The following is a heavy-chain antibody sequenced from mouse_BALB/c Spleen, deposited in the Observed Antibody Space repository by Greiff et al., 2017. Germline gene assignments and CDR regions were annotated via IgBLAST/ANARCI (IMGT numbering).Heavy chain of an antibody. J-gene: IGHJ4*01. CDR2: IWSGGST. CDR1: GFSLTSYG. D-gene: IGHD1-1*01. CDR3: ARNGYYGSSGAMDY. V-gene: IGHV2-2*02. Sequence: QVQLKESGPGLVQPSQSLSITCTVSGFSLTSYGVHWVRQSPGKGLEWLGVIWSGGSTDYNAAFISRLSISKDNSKSQVFFKMNSLQANDTAIYYCARNGYYGSSGAMDYWGQGTSVTVSS.